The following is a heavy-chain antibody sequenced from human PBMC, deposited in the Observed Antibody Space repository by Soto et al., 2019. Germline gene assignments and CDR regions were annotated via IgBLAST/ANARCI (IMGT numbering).Heavy chain of an antibody. V-gene: IGHV4-31*03. CDR1: GGSISSGGYY. CDR2: IYYSGST. J-gene: IGHJ5*02. Sequence: PSETLSLTCTVSGGSISSGGYYWSWIRQHPGKGLEWIGYIYYSGSTYYNPSLKSRVTISVDTSKNQFSLKLSSVTAADTAVYYCARVVVVVAATAFDAWGQGTLVTVSS. CDR3: ARVVVVVAATAFDA. D-gene: IGHD2-15*01.